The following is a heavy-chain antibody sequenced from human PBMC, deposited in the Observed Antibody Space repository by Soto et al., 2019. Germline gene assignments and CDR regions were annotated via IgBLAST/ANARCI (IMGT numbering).Heavy chain of an antibody. J-gene: IGHJ4*02. CDR1: GDTFTDYY. CDR2: VNPSGGHT. CDR3: AGGGPVVVVTAALDY. D-gene: IGHD2-21*02. Sequence: QVQLMQSGAEVKKPGASVKVSCKASGDTFTDYYIHWVRQAPGQGLEWMGTVNPSGGHTTYAQHFLGRVTMTRDTSTSTLYMELTSLTSDDTAIYYCAGGGPVVVVTAALDYWGQGTLVTVSS. V-gene: IGHV1-46*01.